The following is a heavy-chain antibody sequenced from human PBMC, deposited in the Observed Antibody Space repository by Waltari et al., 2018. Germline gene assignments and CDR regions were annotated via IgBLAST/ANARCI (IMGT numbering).Heavy chain of an antibody. CDR3: ARRPPSYSSSWYLNYFDY. Sequence: QLQLQESGPGLVKPSETLSLTCTVSGGSISSSSYYWGWIRQPPGKGLEWIGSIYYSGSTYDNQSLKSRVTRSVDTSKNQVSLKLSAVTAADTAVYYCARRPPSYSSSWYLNYFDYWGQGTLVTVSS. CDR1: GGSISSSSYY. V-gene: IGHV4-39*07. J-gene: IGHJ4*02. CDR2: IYYSGST. D-gene: IGHD6-13*01.